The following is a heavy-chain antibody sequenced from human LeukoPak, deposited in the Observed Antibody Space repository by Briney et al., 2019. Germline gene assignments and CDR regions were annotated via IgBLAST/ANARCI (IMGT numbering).Heavy chain of an antibody. J-gene: IGHJ4*02. Sequence: GGSLRLSCAASGFTFSNYNMNWVRQAPGKGLEWVSFISDSSSHTFYSDSVMGRFTVSRDNVKNSLYLQMNGLRAEDTAIYYCARDGEGGAAAGYWGQGTLVTVSP. CDR2: ISDSSSHT. V-gene: IGHV3-48*01. D-gene: IGHD6-13*01. CDR1: GFTFSNYN. CDR3: ARDGEGGAAAGY.